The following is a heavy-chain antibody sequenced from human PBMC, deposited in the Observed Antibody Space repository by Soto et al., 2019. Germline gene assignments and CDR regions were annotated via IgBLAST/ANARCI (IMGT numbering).Heavy chain of an antibody. CDR3: ARAPSLQQPLTNYYYGMAV. Sequence: ASVKVSCKASGYTFTGYYMHWVRQAPGQGLEWMGWINPNSGGTNYAQKFQGGVTMTRDTSISTAYMELSRLRSDDTAVYYSARAPSLQQPLTNYYYGMAVWGQGTTVTVSS. CDR1: GYTFTGYY. J-gene: IGHJ6*02. CDR2: INPNSGGT. D-gene: IGHD6-13*01. V-gene: IGHV1-2*02.